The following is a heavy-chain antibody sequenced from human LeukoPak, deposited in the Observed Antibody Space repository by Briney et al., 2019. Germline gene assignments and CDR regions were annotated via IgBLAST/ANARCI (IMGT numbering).Heavy chain of an antibody. Sequence: KTSETLSLTCTVSGGSISSGSYYWSWIRQPAGKGLEWIGRIYTSGSTNYNPSLKSRVTISVDTSKNQFSLKLSSVTAADTAVYYCARKGPAPSSSWWDPTHDAFDIWGQGTMVTVSS. CDR1: GGSISSGSYY. CDR3: ARKGPAPSSSWWDPTHDAFDI. J-gene: IGHJ3*02. V-gene: IGHV4-61*02. D-gene: IGHD6-13*01. CDR2: IYTSGST.